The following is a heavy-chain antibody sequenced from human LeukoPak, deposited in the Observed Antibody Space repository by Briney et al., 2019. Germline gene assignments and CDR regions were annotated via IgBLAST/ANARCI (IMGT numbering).Heavy chain of an antibody. V-gene: IGHV4-59*08. Sequence: SETLSLTCTVSGGSISSYYWNWIRQPPGKGLELIGNIYYGRSADYNPSLKSRVSMSVDTSKNQFSLKRSSVTATDTAVYYCARQRLLWFGESNSGFDYWGQGTLVTVSS. CDR3: ARQRLLWFGESNSGFDY. D-gene: IGHD3-10*01. CDR1: GGSISSYY. J-gene: IGHJ4*02. CDR2: IYYGRSA.